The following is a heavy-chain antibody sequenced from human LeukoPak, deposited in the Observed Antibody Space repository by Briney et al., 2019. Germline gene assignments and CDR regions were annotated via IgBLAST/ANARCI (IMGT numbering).Heavy chain of an antibody. J-gene: IGHJ6*02. D-gene: IGHD6-13*01. Sequence: PGGSLRLSCAASGFIFSSYSMSWVRQAPGMGLEWVSVITGSGGNTYYADSVKGRFTISKDNSKNTVYLQMSSLRVDDTAVYYCAKAASSSWSSYYYGMDVWGQGTTVTVSS. V-gene: IGHV3-23*01. CDR3: AKAASSSWSSYYYGMDV. CDR2: ITGSGGNT. CDR1: GFIFSSYS.